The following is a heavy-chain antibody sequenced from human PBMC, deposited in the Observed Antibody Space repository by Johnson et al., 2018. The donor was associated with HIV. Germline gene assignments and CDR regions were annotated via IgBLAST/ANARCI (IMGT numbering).Heavy chain of an antibody. J-gene: IGHJ3*02. D-gene: IGHD3-22*01. Sequence: VQLVESGGGLVQPGGSLRLSCAASGFTFSRYWMHWVRQAPGKGLVWVSRINSDGSSITYADSVKGRFTISRDNAKNTLYLQMNSLSADDTAVCYCARERYYYESRAVEIWGQGPLVTVS. V-gene: IGHV3-74*03. CDR3: ARERYYYESRAVEI. CDR2: INSDGSSI. CDR1: GFTFSRYW.